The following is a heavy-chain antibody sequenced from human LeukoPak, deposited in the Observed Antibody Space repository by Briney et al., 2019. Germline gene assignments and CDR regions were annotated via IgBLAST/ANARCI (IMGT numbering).Heavy chain of an antibody. J-gene: IGHJ5*02. CDR2: IYYTGST. CDR3: ARATLGYCSGGSCYSFDP. CDR1: GGSVSSGSYY. Sequence: SETLSLTCTVSGGSVSSGSYYWSWIRQPPGTGLEWIGYIYYTGSTNYSPSLQSRVTISADTSKNQFSLNLSSMTPADTTVYYCARATLGYCSGGSCYSFDPWGQGILVTVSS. D-gene: IGHD2-15*01. V-gene: IGHV4-61*01.